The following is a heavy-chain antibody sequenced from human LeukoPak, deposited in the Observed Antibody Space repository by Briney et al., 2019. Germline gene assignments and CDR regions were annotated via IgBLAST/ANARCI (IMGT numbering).Heavy chain of an antibody. J-gene: IGHJ3*02. CDR3: ATLLEWLLWDAFDI. Sequence: SETLSLTCTVSGGSISSSSYYWGWIRQPPGKGLEWIGSIYYSGSTYYNPSLKSRVTISVDTSKNQFSLKLSSVTAADTAVYYCATLLEWLLWDAFDIWGQGTMVTVSS. D-gene: IGHD3-3*01. CDR1: GGSISSSSYY. CDR2: IYYSGST. V-gene: IGHV4-39*01.